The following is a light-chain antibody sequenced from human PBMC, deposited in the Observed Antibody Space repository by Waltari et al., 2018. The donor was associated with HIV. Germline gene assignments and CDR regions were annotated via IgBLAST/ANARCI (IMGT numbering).Light chain of an antibody. J-gene: IGLJ2*01. V-gene: IGLV3-9*01. CDR1: NRGSKN. CDR2: RDS. Sequence: SYELTQPLSVSVALGQTARIPCGGNNRGSKNVPWYQQKPGQAPVLVIYRDSNRPSGIPERFSGSNSGNTATLTISRAQAGDEADYYCQVWDSSTAKVFGGGTKLTVL. CDR3: QVWDSSTAKV.